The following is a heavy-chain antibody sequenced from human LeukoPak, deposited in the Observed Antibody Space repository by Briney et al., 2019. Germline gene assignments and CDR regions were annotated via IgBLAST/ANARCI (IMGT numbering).Heavy chain of an antibody. J-gene: IGHJ4*02. V-gene: IGHV3-7*04. Sequence: GGTLRLSCAASGFIFSSYWMGWVRQAPGKGLEWVANTKQDGRENYYVDSVKGRFTIFRDNAKNSLHLQMDNLRAEDTAVYYCARDQQQYRGLDYWGQGALVTVSS. D-gene: IGHD2-2*02. CDR1: GFIFSSYW. CDR2: TKQDGREN. CDR3: ARDQQQYRGLDY.